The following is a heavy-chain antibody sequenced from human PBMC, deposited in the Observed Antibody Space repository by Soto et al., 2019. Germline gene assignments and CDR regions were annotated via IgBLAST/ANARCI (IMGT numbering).Heavy chain of an antibody. CDR2: IVVGTGNT. J-gene: IGHJ3*01. D-gene: IGHD2-8*01. V-gene: IGHV1-58*01. Sequence: QMQLAQSGPEVKKPGTSVKVSCKTSGVTFTRSAVQWVRQARVQRLEWVGSIVVGTGNTSYAQKFHDRVTITRDMYSSTAYMELSSLTSAGNAGAYCSADPTFDNGQDSFDLWGHGTMVTVSS. CDR3: SADPTFDNGQDSFDL. CDR1: GVTFTRSA.